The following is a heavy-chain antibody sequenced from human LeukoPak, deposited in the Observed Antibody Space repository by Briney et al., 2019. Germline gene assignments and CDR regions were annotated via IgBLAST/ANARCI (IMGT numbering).Heavy chain of an antibody. D-gene: IGHD3-22*01. CDR2: ISSSSSYI. J-gene: IGHJ4*02. Sequence: GALRLSCAASGFTFSSYSMKWVRQAPGKGPGWGSSISSSSSYIYYADSVKGRFTISRDNAKNSLYLQMNSLRAEDTAVYYCARYYYDSSGYSYWGQGTLVTVSS. CDR3: ARYYYDSSGYSY. CDR1: GFTFSSYS. V-gene: IGHV3-21*01.